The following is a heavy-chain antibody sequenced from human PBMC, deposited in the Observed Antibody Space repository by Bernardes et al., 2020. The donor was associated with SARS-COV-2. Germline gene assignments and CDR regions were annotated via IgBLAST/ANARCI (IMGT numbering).Heavy chain of an antibody. CDR2: IQSNTDGGTP. V-gene: IGHV3-15*01. J-gene: IGHJ6*02. Sequence: GGSLRLSCAVSGFSFSTYSIHWVRQAPGKGLEWVGRIQSNTDGGTPYYAAPVKGRFTIPRDDSKKTLYLQMNSLKTEDTAVYYCTTGPKDSSDYYNYYYYGMDVGGQGTTVTVSS. CDR3: TTGPKDSSDYYNYYYYGMDV. D-gene: IGHD3-22*01. CDR1: GFSFSTYS.